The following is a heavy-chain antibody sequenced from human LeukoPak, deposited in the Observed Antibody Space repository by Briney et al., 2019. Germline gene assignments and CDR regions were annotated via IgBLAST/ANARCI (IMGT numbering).Heavy chain of an antibody. CDR2: ISYDGSNK. CDR3: ARVEIGPSNWYENWFDP. CDR1: GFTFSSYG. V-gene: IGHV3-30*03. Sequence: GGSLRLSCAASGFTFSSYGMHWVRQAPGKGLEWVAVISYDGSNKYYADSVKGRFTISRDNSKNTLYLQMNSLRAEDTAVYYCARVEIGPSNWYENWFDPWGQGTLVTVSS. J-gene: IGHJ5*02. D-gene: IGHD4-11*01.